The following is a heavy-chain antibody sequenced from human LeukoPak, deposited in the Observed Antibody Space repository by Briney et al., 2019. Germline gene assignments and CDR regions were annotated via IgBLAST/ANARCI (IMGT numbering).Heavy chain of an antibody. CDR3: ATDSSLSPDS. V-gene: IGHV3-33*01. J-gene: IGHJ5*01. CDR1: GFTFTIYG. D-gene: IGHD2-2*01. CDR2: IWYDGSNK. Sequence: PGRSLRLSCAASGFTFTIYGMHWVRQAPGKGLEWVAVIWYDGSNKYYADSVKGRFTISRDNSKNTLYLQMNSLRAEDTAVYYCATDSSLSPDSWGQGTLVTVSS.